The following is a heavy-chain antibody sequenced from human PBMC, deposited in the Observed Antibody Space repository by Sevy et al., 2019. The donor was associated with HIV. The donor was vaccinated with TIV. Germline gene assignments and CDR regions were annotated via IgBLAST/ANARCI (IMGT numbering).Heavy chain of an antibody. D-gene: IGHD2-8*02. CDR2: IKSKTDGGTI. J-gene: IGHJ6*02. V-gene: IGHV3-15*01. Sequence: LSLTCAASGFTFSYAWMSWVRQAPGKGLEWVGRIKSKTDGGTIDYAAPVKGRFTISRDDSKNTLYLQMNSLKTEGTAVYYCSTDPIIVLLVTDGMDVWGQGTTVTVSS. CDR3: STDPIIVLLVTDGMDV. CDR1: GFTFSYAW.